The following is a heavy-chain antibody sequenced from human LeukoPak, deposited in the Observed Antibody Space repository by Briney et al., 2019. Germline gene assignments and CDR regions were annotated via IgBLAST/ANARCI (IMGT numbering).Heavy chain of an antibody. CDR1: GFTVSSNY. J-gene: IGHJ4*02. Sequence: GGSLRLSCAASGFTVSSNYMSWVRQAPGKGLEWVSAIYSGGSTYYADSVKGGFTISRHNSKNTLYLQMNSLRAEDTAVYYCARAEVVGATGSYYFDYWGQGTLVTVSS. CDR3: ARAEVVGATGSYYFDY. D-gene: IGHD1-26*01. CDR2: IYSGGST. V-gene: IGHV3-53*04.